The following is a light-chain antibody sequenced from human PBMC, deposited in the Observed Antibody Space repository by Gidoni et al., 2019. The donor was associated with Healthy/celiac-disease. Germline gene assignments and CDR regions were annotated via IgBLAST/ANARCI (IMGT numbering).Light chain of an antibody. Sequence: QSVLTQPPSVSAAPGQKVTISCSGSSSNIGNNYVPWYQQLPGTGPKLLIYDNNKRPSGIPDRFSGSKSGTSATLGITGLQTGDEADYYCGTWDSSLSAAVFGGGTQLTVL. CDR1: SSNIGNNY. CDR3: GTWDSSLSAAV. CDR2: DNN. V-gene: IGLV1-51*01. J-gene: IGLJ7*01.